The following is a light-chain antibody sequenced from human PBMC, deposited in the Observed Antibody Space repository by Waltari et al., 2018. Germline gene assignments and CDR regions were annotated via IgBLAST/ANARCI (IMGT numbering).Light chain of an antibody. CDR2: EVS. CDR1: SSDVGGYNY. J-gene: IGLJ2*01. V-gene: IGLV2-14*01. Sequence: QSALTQPASVSGSPGQSITISCTGTSSDVGGYNYVSWYQQHPGKAPKLLIYEVSKRPSWVSNRFSVAKSVNTASLTISGLQAEDEADYYCSSYTSSSTLVVFGGGTKLTVL. CDR3: SSYTSSSTLVV.